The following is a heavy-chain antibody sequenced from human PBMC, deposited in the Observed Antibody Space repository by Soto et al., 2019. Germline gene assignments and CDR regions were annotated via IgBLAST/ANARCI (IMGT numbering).Heavy chain of an antibody. CDR2: ISSSSSYI. V-gene: IGHV3-21*01. CDR3: ASAPYYYDSSGYWAY. Sequence: EVQLVESGGGLVKPAGSLSMNWFRQAPGKGLEWVSSISSSSSYIYYADSVKGRFTISRDNAKNSLYLQMNSLRAEDTAVYYCASAPYYYDSSGYWAYWGQGTLVTVSS. D-gene: IGHD3-22*01. J-gene: IGHJ4*02.